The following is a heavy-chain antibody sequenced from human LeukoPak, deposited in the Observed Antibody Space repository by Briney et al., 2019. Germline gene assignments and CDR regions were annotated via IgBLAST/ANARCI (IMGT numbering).Heavy chain of an antibody. CDR1: GFTFSSYW. V-gene: IGHV3-21*01. CDR3: ARDLSSSSTAYFQY. J-gene: IGHJ1*01. Sequence: GGSLRLSCAASGFTFSSYWMSWVRQAPGKGLEWVSSISSSSRYIYYADSVKGRFTISRDNAKNSLYLQMNSLRAEDTAVYYCARDLSSSSTAYFQYWGQGTLVTVSS. CDR2: ISSSSRYI. D-gene: IGHD6-6*01.